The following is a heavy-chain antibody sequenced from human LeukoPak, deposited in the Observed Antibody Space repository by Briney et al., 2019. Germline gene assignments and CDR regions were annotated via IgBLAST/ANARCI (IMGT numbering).Heavy chain of an antibody. Sequence: SETLSLTCTVSGGSISSYYWSWIRQPPGKGLEWIGYLYYSGSTNYNPSLKSRVTISVDTSKNQFSLKLSSVTAADTAVYYCARGYSIGNNYCGMDVWGQGTTVTVSS. CDR2: LYYSGST. CDR3: ARGYSIGNNYCGMDV. V-gene: IGHV4-59*01. J-gene: IGHJ6*02. CDR1: GGSISSYY. D-gene: IGHD2-15*01.